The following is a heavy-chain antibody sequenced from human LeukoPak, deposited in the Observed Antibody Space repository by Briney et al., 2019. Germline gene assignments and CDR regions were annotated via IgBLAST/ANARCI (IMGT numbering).Heavy chain of an antibody. V-gene: IGHV2-70*04. CDR1: GFSLSTSGMR. D-gene: IGHD6-19*01. Sequence: ESGPALVKPTQTLTLTCTFSGFSLSTSGMRVSWIRQPPGKALEWLARIDWDDDKFYSTSLKTRITISKDTSKNQVVLTMTNMDPVDTATYYCARLRSSGWYDYWGQGTLVTVSS. CDR3: ARLRSSGWYDY. CDR2: IDWDDDK. J-gene: IGHJ4*02.